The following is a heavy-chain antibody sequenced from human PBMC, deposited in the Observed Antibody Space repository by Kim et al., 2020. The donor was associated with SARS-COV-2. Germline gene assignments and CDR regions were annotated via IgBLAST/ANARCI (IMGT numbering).Heavy chain of an antibody. V-gene: IGHV4-34*01. CDR3: ARAWPRRDGYNRSQKFDY. J-gene: IGHJ4*02. CDR1: GGSFSGYY. D-gene: IGHD5-12*01. CDR2: INHSGST. Sequence: SETLSLTCAVYGGSFSGYYWSWIRQPPGKGLEWIGEINHSGSTNYNPSLKSRVTISVDTSKNQFSLKLSSVTAADTAVYYCARAWPRRDGYNRSQKFDYWGQGTLVTVSS.